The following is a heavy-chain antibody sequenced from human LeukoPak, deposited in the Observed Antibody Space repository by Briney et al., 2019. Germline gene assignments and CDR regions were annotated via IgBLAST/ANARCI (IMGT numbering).Heavy chain of an antibody. J-gene: IGHJ4*02. D-gene: IGHD3-22*01. CDR2: ISTYNGNT. V-gene: IGHV1-18*01. CDR1: GYTFTSYG. CDR3: ARDPGHYYDSSGYYYGFTFDY. Sequence: AASVKVSCKASGYTFTSYGISWVRQAPGQGLEWMGWISTYNGNTNYAQRLQGRVTTTTDTSTSTAYMEVRSLRSDDTAVYYCARDPGHYYDSSGYYYGFTFDYWGQGTLVTVSS.